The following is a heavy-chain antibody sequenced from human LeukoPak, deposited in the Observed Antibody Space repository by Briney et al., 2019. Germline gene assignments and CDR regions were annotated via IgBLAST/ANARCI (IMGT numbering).Heavy chain of an antibody. D-gene: IGHD6-19*01. CDR2: IWYDGSNK. CDR3: ARDRSSGWYWVDY. V-gene: IGHV3-33*01. Sequence: GGSLRLSCAASGFTFSSYGMHWVRQAPGKGLEWVAVIWYDGSNKYYADSVKGRFTISRDNSKNTLYLQMNSLRAEDTAVYYCARDRSSGWYWVDYWGQGTLVTVSS. CDR1: GFTFSSYG. J-gene: IGHJ4*02.